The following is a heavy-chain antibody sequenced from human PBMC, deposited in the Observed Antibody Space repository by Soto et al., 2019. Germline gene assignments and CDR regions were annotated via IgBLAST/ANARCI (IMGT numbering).Heavy chain of an antibody. Sequence: QVQLVKSGAEVKKPGASVKVSCKASGYTFTSYDINWVRQATGQGLEWMGWMNPNSGNTGNAQKFQGRVTMTRNTAKSTAYMELSSLRSADTAVNYGARERSGGWIDPWGQGTLVTVSS. J-gene: IGHJ5*02. CDR1: GYTFTSYD. CDR3: ARERSGGWIDP. V-gene: IGHV1-8*01. CDR2: MNPNSGNT. D-gene: IGHD3-16*01.